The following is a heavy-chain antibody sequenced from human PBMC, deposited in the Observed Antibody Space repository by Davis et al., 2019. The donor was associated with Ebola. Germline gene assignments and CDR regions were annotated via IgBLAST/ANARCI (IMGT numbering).Heavy chain of an antibody. J-gene: IGHJ4*02. V-gene: IGHV3-11*06. CDR3: ARAEATYYDILTGHTPIDY. CDR2: ISSSSSYT. D-gene: IGHD3-9*01. Sequence: GGSLRLSCAASGFTFSDYYMSWIRQAPGKGLEWVSYISSSSSYTNYADSVKGRFTISRDNAKNSLYLQMNSLRAEDTAVYYCARAEATYYDILTGHTPIDYWGQGTLVTVSS. CDR1: GFTFSDYY.